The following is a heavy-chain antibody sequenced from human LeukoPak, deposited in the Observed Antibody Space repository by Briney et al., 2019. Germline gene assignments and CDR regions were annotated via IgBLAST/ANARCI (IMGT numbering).Heavy chain of an antibody. J-gene: IGHJ4*02. V-gene: IGHV3-23*01. CDR1: GFTFSSYA. CDR2: ISGSGGST. Sequence: GGSLRLYCAASGFTFSSYAMSWVRQAPGKGREWVSAISGSGGSTYYADSVKGRFTISRDNSKNTLYLQMNSLRAEDTAVYYCAKGPAGHYYGSGSYYNGFDYWGQGTLVTVSS. CDR3: AKGPAGHYYGSGSYYNGFDY. D-gene: IGHD3-10*01.